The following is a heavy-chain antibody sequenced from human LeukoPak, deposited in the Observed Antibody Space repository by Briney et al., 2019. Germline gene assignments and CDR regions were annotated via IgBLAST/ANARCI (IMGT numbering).Heavy chain of an antibody. D-gene: IGHD6-19*01. J-gene: IGHJ1*01. Sequence: SETLSLTCSVSGDSFSSSPYYWGWLRQPQGRGPEGTGYAVGKGSTYFSQSLKSRVAISIDTSKNQLFRNLSPVTAADTAVYYCARAGNGWFYFQDWGQGTLVTVSS. CDR1: GDSFSSSPYY. CDR3: ARAGNGWFYFQD. CDR2: AVGKGST. V-gene: IGHV4-39*07.